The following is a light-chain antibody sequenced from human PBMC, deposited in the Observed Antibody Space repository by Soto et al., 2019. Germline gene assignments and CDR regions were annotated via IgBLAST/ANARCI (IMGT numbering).Light chain of an antibody. CDR3: AAWDESLNAVV. CDR1: SSNIGSNS. V-gene: IGLV1-44*01. CDR2: SNN. Sequence: QSVLTQSPSVSGTPGQRVTISCSGSSSNIGSNSVSWYLQLPGTAPKLLIHSNNQRPSGVPDRFSDSKSGTSASLAISGLQSEDEADYYCAAWDESLNAVVFGGGTKLTVL. J-gene: IGLJ2*01.